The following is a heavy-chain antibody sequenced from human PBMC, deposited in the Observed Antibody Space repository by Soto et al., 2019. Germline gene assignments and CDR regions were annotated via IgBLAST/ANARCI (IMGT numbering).Heavy chain of an antibody. Sequence: GGSLRLSCAASGFTFSSYGMHWVRQAPGKGLEWVAVIWYDGSNKYYADSVKGRFTISRDNSKNTLYLQMNSLRAEDTAVYYWASPGGSGWFYFDSWGQGTLVTVS. CDR2: IWYDGSNK. J-gene: IGHJ4*02. CDR1: GFTFSSYG. V-gene: IGHV3-33*01. CDR3: ASPGGSGWFYFDS. D-gene: IGHD6-13*01.